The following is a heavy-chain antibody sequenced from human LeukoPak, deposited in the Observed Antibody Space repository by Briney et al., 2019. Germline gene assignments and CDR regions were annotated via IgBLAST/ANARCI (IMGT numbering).Heavy chain of an antibody. D-gene: IGHD3-22*01. J-gene: IGHJ4*02. V-gene: IGHV3-23*01. CDR2: IDYSGGSS. Sequence: GGSLRLSCTVSGFTLSSYEMSWIRQAPGKGLEWVSSIDYSGGSSYYADSVKGRFTISRDNAKNSLYLQMNSLRAEDTALYYCAKATAYDSSGSIDYWGQGTLVTVSS. CDR3: AKATAYDSSGSIDY. CDR1: GFTLSSYE.